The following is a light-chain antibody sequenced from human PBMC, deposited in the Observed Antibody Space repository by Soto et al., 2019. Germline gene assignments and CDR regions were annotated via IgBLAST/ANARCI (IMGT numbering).Light chain of an antibody. V-gene: IGLV1-40*01. J-gene: IGLJ1*01. Sequence: QSALTQPPSVSGAPGQRVTISCTGSSSNIGANSDLYWYQQLAGAAPKLLIYGKSNRPSGVSDRFSGSNSGTSASLAITGLPAEDEADDYCQSYDSSLGGFYVFGTGTKLTVL. CDR2: GKS. CDR1: SSNIGANSD. CDR3: QSYDSSLGGFYV.